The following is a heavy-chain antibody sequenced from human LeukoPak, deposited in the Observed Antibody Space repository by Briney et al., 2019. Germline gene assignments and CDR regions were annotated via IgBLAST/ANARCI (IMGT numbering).Heavy chain of an antibody. J-gene: IGHJ4*02. D-gene: IGHD5-12*01. CDR1: GVSISSYY. CDR2: IYTSGST. Sequence: PSETLSLTCTVSGVSISSYYWSWIRQPAGKGLEWIWRIYTSGSTKYNPSLMSRVTMSLDTSKNQFSLKLSSKTTADKAVYYCAGGGDRTDYWGQGTLVTVSS. CDR3: AGGGDRTDY. V-gene: IGHV4-4*07.